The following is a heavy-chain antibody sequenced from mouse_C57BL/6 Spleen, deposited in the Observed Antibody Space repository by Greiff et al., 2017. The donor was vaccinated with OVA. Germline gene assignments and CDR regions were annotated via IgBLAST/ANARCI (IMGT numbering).Heavy chain of an antibody. D-gene: IGHD3-2*02. CDR2: IYPGDGDT. CDR3: ARHEDRSGLDSSGYDY. Sequence: QVQLQQSGPELVKPGASVKISCKASGYAFSSSWMNWVKQRPGKGLEWIGRIYPGDGDTNYNGKFKGKATLTADKSSSTAYMQLSSLTSEDSAVYFCARHEDRSGLDSSGYDYWGQGTTLTVSS. V-gene: IGHV1-82*01. J-gene: IGHJ2*01. CDR1: GYAFSSSW.